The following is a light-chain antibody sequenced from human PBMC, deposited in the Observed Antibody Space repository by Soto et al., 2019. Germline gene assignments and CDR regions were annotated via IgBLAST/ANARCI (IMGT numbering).Light chain of an antibody. V-gene: IGKV3-11*01. J-gene: IGKJ4*01. Sequence: EIVLTQSPATLSLSPGERATLSCRASQSVSSYLAWYQQKPGQAPRLLIFDASNRATGIPPRFSGGGSGTDFTLTISSLEPEDSAVYYCQQRSNWPLTFGVGTKVEIK. CDR3: QQRSNWPLT. CDR2: DAS. CDR1: QSVSSY.